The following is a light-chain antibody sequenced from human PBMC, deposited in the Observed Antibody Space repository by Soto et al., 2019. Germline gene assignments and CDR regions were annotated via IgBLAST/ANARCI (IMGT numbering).Light chain of an antibody. J-gene: IGKJ3*01. CDR3: QQYYSYPPT. Sequence: AIRMSTSPSSCSPSTRDRVSITCRASQGISSYLASHQQIPWKAPKLLVYAPATLQSGVTSRFSGSGSGKDFTLTISCLQSEDFATYYRQQYYSYPPTVGPGDQGGYQT. CDR2: APA. CDR1: QGISSY. V-gene: IGKV1-8*01.